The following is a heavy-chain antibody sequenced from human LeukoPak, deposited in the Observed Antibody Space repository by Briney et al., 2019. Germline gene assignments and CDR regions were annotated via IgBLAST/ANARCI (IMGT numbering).Heavy chain of an antibody. J-gene: IGHJ5*02. D-gene: IGHD2-15*01. Sequence: PSETLSLTCTVSGSSISSYYWSWIRQPAGKGLEWIGRIYRSGSSNYNPSLKSRVTMSVDTSKNQFSLNLTSVTAADTAVYYCARERGVAMADCSGGSCYRSLDPWGQGTLVTVSS. V-gene: IGHV4-4*07. CDR3: ARERGVAMADCSGGSCYRSLDP. CDR2: IYRSGSS. CDR1: GSSISSYY.